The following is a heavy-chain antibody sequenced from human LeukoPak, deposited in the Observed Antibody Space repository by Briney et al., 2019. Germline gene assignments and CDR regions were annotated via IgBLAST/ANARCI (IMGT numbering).Heavy chain of an antibody. J-gene: IGHJ4*02. CDR2: INHSGST. CDR1: GGSFSGYY. Sequence: PSETLSLTCAVYGGSFSGYYWSWIRQPPGKGLEWIGEINHSGSTNYNPSLKSRVTISVDTSKNQFSLKLSSVTAADTAVYYCAREYCSSTSCYWPFDYWGQGTLVTVSS. V-gene: IGHV4-34*01. CDR3: AREYCSSTSCYWPFDY. D-gene: IGHD2-2*01.